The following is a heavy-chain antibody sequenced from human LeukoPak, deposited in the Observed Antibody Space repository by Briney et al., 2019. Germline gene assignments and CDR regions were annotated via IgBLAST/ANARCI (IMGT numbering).Heavy chain of an antibody. CDR1: GDSISSVY. D-gene: IGHD3-16*01. J-gene: IGHJ4*02. Sequence: SETLSLTCIVSGDSISSVYWSWIRQPPGKGLEWIGCIYYSGTTKYNPSLKSRVTISVDASKNHFSLNLTPVTAADTAVYYCARDRSLGIIDYWSQGTLVTVSS. CDR2: IYYSGTT. CDR3: ARDRSLGIIDY. V-gene: IGHV4-59*01.